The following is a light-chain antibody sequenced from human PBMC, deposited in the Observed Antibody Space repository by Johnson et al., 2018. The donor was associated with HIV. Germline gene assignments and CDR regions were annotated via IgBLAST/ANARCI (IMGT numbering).Light chain of an antibody. CDR3: GTGDTSLRTGF. Sequence: QAVLTQPPSVSAAPGQKVTISCSGSSSNIGNNYVSWYQQVPGTAPKLLIYDNNRRPSGIPDRFSGSKSGSSATLGITGLQTGDEADYYCGTGDTSLRTGFFGTGTTVTVL. CDR2: DNN. J-gene: IGLJ1*01. CDR1: SSNIGNNY. V-gene: IGLV1-51*01.